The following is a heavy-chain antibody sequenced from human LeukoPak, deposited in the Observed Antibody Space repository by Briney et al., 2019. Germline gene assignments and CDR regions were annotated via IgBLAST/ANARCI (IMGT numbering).Heavy chain of an antibody. D-gene: IGHD3-22*01. CDR1: GFTVSRNY. V-gene: IGHV3-66*01. Sequence: PGGSLRLSCAASGFTVSRNYMSWVRQAPGKGLEWWSVIYSGGRTYYADSVKGRFTISRDNFKNTLYLQMNSLRAEDTAVYYCARAVARWLFADYWGQGTLVTVSS. CDR2: IYSGGRT. CDR3: ARAVARWLFADY. J-gene: IGHJ4*02.